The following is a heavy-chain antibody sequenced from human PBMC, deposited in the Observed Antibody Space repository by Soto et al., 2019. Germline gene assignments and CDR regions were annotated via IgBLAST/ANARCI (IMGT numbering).Heavy chain of an antibody. V-gene: IGHV1-69*08. CDR1: GGTFSSYT. CDR2: IIPILGIA. J-gene: IGHJ4*02. CDR3: ARDVDSSGYYDGGGESDY. D-gene: IGHD3-22*01. Sequence: QVQLVQSGAEVKKPGSSVKVSCKASGGTFSSYTISWVRQAPGQGLEWMGRIIPILGIANYAQKFQGRVTITADKSTSKAYMELSSLRSEDTAVYYCARDVDSSGYYDGGGESDYWGQGTLVTVSS.